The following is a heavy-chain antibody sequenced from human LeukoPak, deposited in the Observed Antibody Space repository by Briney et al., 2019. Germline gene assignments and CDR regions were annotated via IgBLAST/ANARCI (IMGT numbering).Heavy chain of an antibody. D-gene: IGHD6-13*01. CDR1: GGSFSGYY. Sequence: SETLSLTCAVYGGSFSGYYWSWIRQPPGKGLEWIGEINHSGSTNYNPSLKSRVTISVDTSKNQFSLKLSSVTAADTAVYYCARGSAAAGPPDYWGQGTLVTVSS. CDR2: INHSGST. V-gene: IGHV4-34*01. J-gene: IGHJ4*02. CDR3: ARGSAAAGPPDY.